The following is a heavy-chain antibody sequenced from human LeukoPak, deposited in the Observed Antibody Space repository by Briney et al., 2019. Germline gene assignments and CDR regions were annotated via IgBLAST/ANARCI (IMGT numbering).Heavy chain of an antibody. CDR3: ASPLGSGYYGPGG. V-gene: IGHV1-2*02. CDR1: VYTFTVYY. CDR2: INPNSGGT. D-gene: IGHD3-22*01. Sequence: GASVTVSFKASVYTFTVYYMHWVRQAPGQGLEWMGWINPNSGGTNYAQKFQGRVTMTRDTSISTAYMELSRLRSDDTAVYYCASPLGSGYYGPGGWGQGTLVTVSS. J-gene: IGHJ4*02.